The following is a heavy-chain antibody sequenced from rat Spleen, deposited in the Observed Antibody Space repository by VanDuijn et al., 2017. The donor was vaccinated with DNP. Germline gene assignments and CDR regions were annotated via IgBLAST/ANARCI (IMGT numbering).Heavy chain of an antibody. V-gene: IGHV3-3*01. CDR2: INSPGST. D-gene: IGHD1-7*01. J-gene: IGHJ2*01. Sequence: EVQLQESGPGLVKPSQSLSLTCSVTEYSITSSYRWTWIRKFPGNKVEWMGYINSPGSTDYNPSLKSRISITRDTSKNHFFLHLNSVTIEDTATYYCARWTRYFDYWGQGVMVTVSS. CDR3: ARWTRYFDY. CDR1: EYSITSSYR.